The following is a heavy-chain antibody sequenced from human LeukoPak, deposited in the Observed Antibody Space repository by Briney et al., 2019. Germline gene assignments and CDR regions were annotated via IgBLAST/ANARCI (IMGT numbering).Heavy chain of an antibody. CDR2: VNPNSGNT. CDR3: ARGYGYGSGSRYGY. Sequence: ASVKVSCKASGYTFTSYDINWVRQATGQGLEWMGWVNPNSGNTGYAQKFQGRVTITRNTSISTAYMELSSLRSEDTAVYYCARGYGYGSGSRYGYWGQGTLVTVSP. CDR1: GYTFTSYD. J-gene: IGHJ4*02. V-gene: IGHV1-8*03. D-gene: IGHD3-10*01.